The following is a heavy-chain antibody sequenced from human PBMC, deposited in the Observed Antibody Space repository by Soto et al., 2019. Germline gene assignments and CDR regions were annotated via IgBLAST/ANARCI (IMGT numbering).Heavy chain of an antibody. V-gene: IGHV1-3*01. D-gene: IGHD3-22*01. J-gene: IGHJ5*02. CDR1: GYTFTSYA. CDR3: ARSSWAVSYYDSRLDP. Sequence: ASVKVSCKASGYTFTSYAMHWVRQAPGQRLEWMGWINAGNGNTKYSQKFQGRVTITRDTSASTAYMELSSLRSEDTAVYYCARSSWAVSYYDSRLDPWGQGTLVTVSS. CDR2: INAGNGNT.